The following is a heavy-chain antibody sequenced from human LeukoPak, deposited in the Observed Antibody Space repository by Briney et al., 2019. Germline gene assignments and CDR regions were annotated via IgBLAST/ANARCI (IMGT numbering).Heavy chain of an antibody. V-gene: IGHV3-7*03. CDR2: IKQDGSEK. Sequence: GGSLRPSCAASGFTFSSHWMSWVRQTPGKGLERVATIKQDGSEKYYVGSVNGRFTISRDNAKNSLYLQMNSLRAEDTGMYYCARDFGRPTTFDYWGQGTLVTVSS. D-gene: IGHD3-3*01. CDR1: GFTFSSHW. CDR3: ARDFGRPTTFDY. J-gene: IGHJ4*02.